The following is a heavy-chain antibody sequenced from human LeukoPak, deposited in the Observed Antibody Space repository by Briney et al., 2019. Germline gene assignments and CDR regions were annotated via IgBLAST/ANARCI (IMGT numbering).Heavy chain of an antibody. Sequence: GASVKVSCKASGYTFTGCYMHWVRQAPGQGLEWMGWINPNSGGTNYAQKFQGRVTMTRDTSISTAYMELSRLRSDDTAVYYCARVAVAGFPVIDYWGQGTLVTVSS. CDR2: INPNSGGT. J-gene: IGHJ4*02. CDR1: GYTFTGCY. V-gene: IGHV1-2*02. D-gene: IGHD6-19*01. CDR3: ARVAVAGFPVIDY.